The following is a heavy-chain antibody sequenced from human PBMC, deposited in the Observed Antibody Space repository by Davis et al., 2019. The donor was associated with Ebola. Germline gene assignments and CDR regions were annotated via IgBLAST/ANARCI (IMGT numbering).Heavy chain of an antibody. CDR1: GFSFSSYV. J-gene: IGHJ4*02. Sequence: PGGSLRLSCVASGFSFSSYVMGWVRQAPGKGLEWVSRIGGSGDTADYGASVRGRFTISRDNSKNSLYLQMISLRVEDTATYYCARVILWWDDDGGGHTNYYFDVWGQGAMVTVSS. CDR3: ARVILWWDDDGGGHTNYYFDV. D-gene: IGHD2-21*01. CDR2: IGGSGDTA. V-gene: IGHV3-23*01.